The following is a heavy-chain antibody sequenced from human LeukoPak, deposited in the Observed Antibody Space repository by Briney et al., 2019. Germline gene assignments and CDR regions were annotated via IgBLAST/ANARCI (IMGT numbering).Heavy chain of an antibody. J-gene: IGHJ4*02. CDR3: ARLLRRDTYYFDY. D-gene: IGHD5-18*01. Sequence: PSETLSLTCTVSGGSISSTSYYWGWFRQPPGKGLEWIGSISYSGSTYYNPSLKSRVTISVDTSKNQFSLKLSSVTAADTAVYYCARLLRRDTYYFDYWGQGTLVTVSS. CDR1: GGSISSTSYY. CDR2: ISYSGST. V-gene: IGHV4-39*01.